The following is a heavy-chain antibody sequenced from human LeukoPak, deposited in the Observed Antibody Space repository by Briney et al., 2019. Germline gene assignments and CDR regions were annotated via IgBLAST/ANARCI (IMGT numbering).Heavy chain of an antibody. CDR3: ARERQLENEEFDF. J-gene: IGHJ4*02. CDR2: FSYDGASK. CDR1: GFTFSSYT. D-gene: IGHD1-1*01. Sequence: GGSLRLSCAASGFTFSSYTMHWVRQAPGKGLEWVATFSYDGASKFYAGSVKGRFTISRDNSKNTLDLQMNSLRDGDTAIYYCARERQLENEEFDFWGQGTLVTVSS. V-gene: IGHV3-30-3*01.